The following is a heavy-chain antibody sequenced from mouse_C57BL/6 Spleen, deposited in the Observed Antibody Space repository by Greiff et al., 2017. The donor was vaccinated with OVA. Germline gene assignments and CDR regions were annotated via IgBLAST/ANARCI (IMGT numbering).Heavy chain of an antibody. CDR2: IHPNSGST. J-gene: IGHJ3*01. V-gene: IGHV1-64*01. CDR3: ARIYDGSQAWFAY. D-gene: IGHD2-3*01. CDR1: GYTFTSYW. Sequence: QVQLKQPGAELVKPGASVKLSCKASGYTFTSYWMHWVKQRPGQGLEWIGMIHPNSGSTNYNEKFKSKATLTVDKSSSTAYMQLSSLTSEDSAVYYCARIYDGSQAWFAYWGQGTLVTVSA.